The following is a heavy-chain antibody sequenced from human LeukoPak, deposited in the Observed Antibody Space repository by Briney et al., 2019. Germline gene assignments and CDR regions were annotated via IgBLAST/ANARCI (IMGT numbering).Heavy chain of an antibody. CDR3: ARDRYGDGFAHLDY. Sequence: ASVKVSCKASGFTFTSYAIHWVRQAPGQGLEWMGWITPGGGTNHPQKFQGRVAITWDTSITTAYMDLSRLTSDDTAVYYCARDRYGDGFAHLDYWGQGALVTVSP. CDR1: GFTFTSYA. V-gene: IGHV1-2*02. D-gene: IGHD5-24*01. J-gene: IGHJ4*02. CDR2: ITPGGGT.